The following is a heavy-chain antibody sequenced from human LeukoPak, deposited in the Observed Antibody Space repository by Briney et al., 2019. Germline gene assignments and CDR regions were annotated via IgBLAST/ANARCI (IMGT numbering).Heavy chain of an antibody. Sequence: PSETLSLTCTVSGGSISSYYWSWIRQPPGKGLEWIGYIYYSGSTNYNPSLKSRVTISVDTSKNQFSLKLSSVTAADTAVYYCARGGSGWFGEFSNYYYYGMDVWGQGTTVTVSS. CDR2: IYYSGST. CDR1: GGSISSYY. CDR3: ARGGSGWFGEFSNYYYYGMDV. J-gene: IGHJ6*02. D-gene: IGHD3-10*01. V-gene: IGHV4-59*01.